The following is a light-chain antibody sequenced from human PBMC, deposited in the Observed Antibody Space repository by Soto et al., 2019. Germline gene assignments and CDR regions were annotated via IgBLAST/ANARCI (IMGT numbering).Light chain of an antibody. CDR1: QSVSSN. J-gene: IGKJ5*01. CDR3: QQYRMSPNT. CDR2: GAS. V-gene: IGKV3-15*01. Sequence: EIVMTQSPATLSVSPGERATLSCRASQSVSSNLAWYQQKPGQAPRLLIYGASTRATGIPARFSGSGSGTDFSLTIRGLKPEDFAVYYCQQYRMSPNTFGQGTRLGIK.